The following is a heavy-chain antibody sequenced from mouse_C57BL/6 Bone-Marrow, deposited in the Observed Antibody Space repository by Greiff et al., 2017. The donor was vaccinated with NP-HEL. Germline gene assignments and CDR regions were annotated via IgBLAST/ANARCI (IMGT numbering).Heavy chain of an antibody. V-gene: IGHV1-4*01. CDR3: ARQVVAPFDY. Sequence: VQLQQSGAELARPGASVKMSCKASGYTFTSYTMHWVKQRPGQGLEWIGYINPSSGYTKYNQKFKDKATLTADKSSSTAYMQLSSLTSEDSAVYYCARQVVAPFDYWGQGTTLTVSS. D-gene: IGHD1-1*01. CDR2: INPSSGYT. J-gene: IGHJ2*01. CDR1: GYTFTSYT.